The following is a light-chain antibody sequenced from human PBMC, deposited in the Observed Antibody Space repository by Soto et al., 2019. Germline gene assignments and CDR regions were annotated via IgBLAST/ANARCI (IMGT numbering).Light chain of an antibody. J-gene: IGKJ4*01. Sequence: DIQMTQSPSTLSASVGDRVIITCRASQSVSGWLAWYRQKPGKAPELLIYSASTLETGVPSRFSGSGSGTDFTLTVSSLQREDFATYYCQQYERYPLTFGRGTKVDI. CDR2: SAS. V-gene: IGKV1-5*03. CDR1: QSVSGW. CDR3: QQYERYPLT.